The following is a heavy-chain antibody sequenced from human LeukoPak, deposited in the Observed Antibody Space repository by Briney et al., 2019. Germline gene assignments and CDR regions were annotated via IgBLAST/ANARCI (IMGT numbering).Heavy chain of an antibody. CDR1: GYTFTSYG. V-gene: IGHV1-18*01. J-gene: IGHJ4*02. CDR3: ARGTPSGLTGYLEDDY. Sequence: GASVKVSCKASGYTFTSYGISWVRQAPGQGLEWMGWISAYNGNTNYARKLQGRVTMTTDTSTSTAYMELRSLRSDDTAVYYCARGTPSGLTGYLEDDYWGQGTLVTVSS. D-gene: IGHD3-9*01. CDR2: ISAYNGNT.